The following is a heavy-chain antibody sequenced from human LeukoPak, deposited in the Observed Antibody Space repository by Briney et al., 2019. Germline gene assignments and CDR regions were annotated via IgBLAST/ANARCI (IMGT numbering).Heavy chain of an antibody. CDR1: GGSFTSFY. CDR2: FFSSGTSRGTT. V-gene: IGHV4-4*07. Sequence: SETLSLTCTVSGGSFTSFYWSWVRQPAGKGLEWIGHFFSSGTSRGTTKYNPSFESRATISVDKSKNQFSLKLTSVTAADTAVYYCARYSGIYGHDNWGQGTLVTVSS. D-gene: IGHD3-10*01. J-gene: IGHJ4*02. CDR3: ARYSGIYGHDN.